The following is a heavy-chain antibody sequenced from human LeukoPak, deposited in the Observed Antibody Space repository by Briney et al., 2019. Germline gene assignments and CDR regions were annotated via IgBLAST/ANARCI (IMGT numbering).Heavy chain of an antibody. CDR1: GYTFTGYY. CDR2: INPNSGGT. D-gene: IGHD2-2*01. V-gene: IGHV1-2*02. CDR3: ARDGDCSATSCYAWFNS. Sequence: GASVKVSCRASGYTFTGYYMHWVRQAPGQGLEWMGWINPNSGGTNYAQKFEGRVTMTRDTSITTAYMELSSLRSDDTAVYYCARDGDCSATSCYAWFNSWGQGTLVTVSS. J-gene: IGHJ5*01.